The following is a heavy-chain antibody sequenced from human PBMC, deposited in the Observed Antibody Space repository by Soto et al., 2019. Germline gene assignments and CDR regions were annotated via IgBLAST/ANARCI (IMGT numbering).Heavy chain of an antibody. CDR2: ISTSGTTI. CDR3: ARYDYSNYGASDV. D-gene: IGHD4-4*01. V-gene: IGHV3-48*02. Sequence: EVQLVESGGGLVQPGGSLRLSCAASGFTFSSYNMNWVRQAPGKGLEWVSYISTSGTTIYYTDSVKGRFTISRDNAKNSLFLLMNRLRDEDTAVYYCARYDYSNYGASDVWGQGTTVTVSS. J-gene: IGHJ6*02. CDR1: GFTFSSYN.